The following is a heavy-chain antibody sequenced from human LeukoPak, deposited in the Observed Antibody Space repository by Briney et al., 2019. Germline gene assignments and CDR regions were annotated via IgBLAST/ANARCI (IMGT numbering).Heavy chain of an antibody. V-gene: IGHV4-30-4*01. CDR3: ARLITMVRGLEDWFDP. CDR2: IYYGGST. CDR1: GGSISSGDYY. Sequence: RPSETLSLTCTVSGGSISSGDYYWSWIRQPPGKGLEWIGYIYYGGSTYYNPSLKSRVTISVDKSKNQFSLKLSSVTAADTAVYYCARLITMVRGLEDWFDPWGQGSLVTVSS. D-gene: IGHD3-10*01. J-gene: IGHJ5*02.